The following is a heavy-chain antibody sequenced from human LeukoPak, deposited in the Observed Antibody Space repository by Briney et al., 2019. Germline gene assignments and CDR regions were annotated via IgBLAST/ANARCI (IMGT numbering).Heavy chain of an antibody. J-gene: IGHJ4*02. Sequence: GGSLRLSCAASGFAFSSYWMSWVRQAPGKGLEWVANIKQDGSEKYYVDSVKGRFTISRDNAKNSLYLQMNSLRAEDTAVCYCARGDRSSWDTYYFDYWGQGTLVTVSS. CDR3: ARGDRSSWDTYYFDY. CDR2: IKQDGSEK. D-gene: IGHD6-13*01. CDR1: GFAFSSYW. V-gene: IGHV3-7*03.